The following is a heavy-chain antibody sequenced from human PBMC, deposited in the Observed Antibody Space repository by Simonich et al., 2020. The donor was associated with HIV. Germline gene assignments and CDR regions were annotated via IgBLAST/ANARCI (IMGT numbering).Heavy chain of an antibody. CDR1: GYTFTDYY. CDR2: ITPNRWGK. V-gene: IGHV1-2*02. CDR3: ARAPTGNHYYYYYMDV. J-gene: IGHJ6*03. D-gene: IGHD1-1*01. Sequence: QVQLVQSGAEVKKPGASVKVSCKASGYTFTDYYMHWVRQAPGQGLEWMREITPNRWGKNYAQKVKGRVTMTRDTSISTAYMELNRLRSDDTAVYYCARAPTGNHYYYYYMDVWGKGTTVTVSS.